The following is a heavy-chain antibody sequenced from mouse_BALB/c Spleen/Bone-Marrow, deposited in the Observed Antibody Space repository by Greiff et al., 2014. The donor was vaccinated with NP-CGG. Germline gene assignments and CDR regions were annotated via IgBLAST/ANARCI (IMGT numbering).Heavy chain of an antibody. D-gene: IGHD2-3*01. CDR2: VYPGDGST. Sequence: LQESGPELVKPGALVKISCKASGYTFTSYDINWVRQRPGQGLEWIGWVYPGDGSTKYNEKFKGKATLTADKSSSTAYMQLNSLTSKTYATYFYSSADDGFPSSFDYWGQGTTLTVSS. CDR1: GYTFTSYD. J-gene: IGHJ2*01. CDR3: SSADDGFPSSFDY. V-gene: IGHV1S33*01.